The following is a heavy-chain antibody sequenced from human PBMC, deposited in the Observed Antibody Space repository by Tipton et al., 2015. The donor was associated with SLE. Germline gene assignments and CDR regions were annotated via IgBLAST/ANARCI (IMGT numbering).Heavy chain of an antibody. CDR3: AREQTGGLDF. D-gene: IGHD2-15*01. CDR1: GFTFSRFA. Sequence: SLRLSCAASGFTFSRFAMHWVRQAPGKGLEWVSEIWFDEKDKYYSDSVKGRFTISRDDSRDTLYLQMNSLRVEDTAVYYCAREQTGGLDFWGQGILVTVSS. V-gene: IGHV3-33*01. CDR2: IWFDEKDK. J-gene: IGHJ4*02.